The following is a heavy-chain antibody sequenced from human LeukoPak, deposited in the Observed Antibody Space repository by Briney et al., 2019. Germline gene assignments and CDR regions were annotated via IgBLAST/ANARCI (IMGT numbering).Heavy chain of an antibody. Sequence: GGSLRHSCAGSGFTFSSYGMHGVRQAPGKGLEWVAVISYDGSNKYYADSVKGRFTISRDNSKNTLYLQMNSLRAEDTAVYYCAKHLYDRAPFDYWGQGTLVTLSS. CDR2: ISYDGSNK. D-gene: IGHD3-22*01. CDR1: GFTFSSYG. V-gene: IGHV3-30*18. CDR3: AKHLYDRAPFDY. J-gene: IGHJ4*02.